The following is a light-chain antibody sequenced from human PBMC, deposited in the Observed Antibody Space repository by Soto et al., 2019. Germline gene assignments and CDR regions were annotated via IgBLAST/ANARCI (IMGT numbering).Light chain of an antibody. Sequence: QSALTQPASVSGSPGQSITISCTGTSSDVGGYNYVSWYQQHPGKAPKLMIYDVSNRPSGVSNRFYGSKYGNTASLTISGLQAEDDADYYCSSYTSSSLYVFGTGTQLTVL. CDR2: DVS. CDR1: SSDVGGYNY. V-gene: IGLV2-14*01. J-gene: IGLJ1*01. CDR3: SSYTSSSLYV.